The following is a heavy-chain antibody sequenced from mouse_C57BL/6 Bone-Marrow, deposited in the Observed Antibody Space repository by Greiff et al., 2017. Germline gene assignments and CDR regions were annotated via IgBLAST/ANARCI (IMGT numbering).Heavy chain of an antibody. CDR1: GYTFTSYW. J-gene: IGHJ2*01. V-gene: IGHV1-50*01. CDR2: IDPSDIYT. CDR3: AREGRPYYGSSLYYFDY. D-gene: IGHD1-1*01. Sequence: VQLQQPGAELVKPGASVKLSCKASGYTFTSYWMQWVNQRPGQGLEWIGEIDPSDIYTNYNQKFKGKATLTVDTSSSTAYMRLSSLTSEDSAVYYCAREGRPYYGSSLYYFDYWGQGTTLTVSS.